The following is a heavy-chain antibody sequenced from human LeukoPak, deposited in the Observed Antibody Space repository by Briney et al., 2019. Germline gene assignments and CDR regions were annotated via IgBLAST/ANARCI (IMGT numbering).Heavy chain of an antibody. Sequence: GYALTLVNTVQGYTMTSTFSGGSLSTRGVGVGWFPQPPGNALEWVALIYWDDDKRYSPSLKSRITITKDTSKNQVVLTMTNMDPVDTATYYCAYLYGYSSGWLNYWGQGTLATVTA. CDR1: GGSLSTRGVG. V-gene: IGHV2-5*02. CDR2: IYWDDDK. J-gene: IGHJ4*02. CDR3: AYLYGYSSGWLNY. D-gene: IGHD6-19*01.